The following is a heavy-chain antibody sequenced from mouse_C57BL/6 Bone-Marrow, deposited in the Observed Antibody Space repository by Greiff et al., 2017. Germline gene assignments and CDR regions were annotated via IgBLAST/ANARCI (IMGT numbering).Heavy chain of an antibody. CDR3: ARVDYSNYGAY. D-gene: IGHD2-5*01. V-gene: IGHV1-81*01. CDR1: GYTFTSYG. J-gene: IGHJ3*01. CDR2: IYPRSGNT. Sequence: QVQLQQSGAELARPGASVKLSCKASGYTFTSYGISWVKQRTGQGLEWIGEIYPRSGNTYYNEKFKGKATLTADKSSSTAYMVLRRLTSEYSVVYFCARVDYSNYGAYWGQGTLVTVSA.